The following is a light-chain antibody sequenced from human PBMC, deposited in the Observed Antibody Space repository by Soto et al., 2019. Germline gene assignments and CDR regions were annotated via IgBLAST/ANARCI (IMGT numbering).Light chain of an antibody. CDR3: QQYSSPPRT. CDR2: WAS. CDR1: QSLLHSNGYNY. V-gene: IGKV4-1*01. Sequence: DIVMTQSPLSLPVTPGEPASISCRSSQSLLHSNGYNYLAWYQQKPGQPPKLLIYWASTRASGVPDRFSGSGSGTDFTLTVSGLQAEDVAVYYCQQYSSPPRTFGQGTKVEIK. J-gene: IGKJ1*01.